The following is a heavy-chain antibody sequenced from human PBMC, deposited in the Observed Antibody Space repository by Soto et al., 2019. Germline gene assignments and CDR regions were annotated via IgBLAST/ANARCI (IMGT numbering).Heavy chain of an antibody. CDR3: ATVTTPLYCSGGSCYPR. CDR2: ISGSGGST. Sequence: EVQLLESGGGLVQPGGSLRLSCAASGFTFSSYAMSWVRQAPGKGLEWVSAISGSGGSTYYADSVKGRFTISRDNSKNTLYLQMNSLRAEDTAVYYCATVTTPLYCSGGSCYPRWGQGTLVTVSS. J-gene: IGHJ1*01. D-gene: IGHD2-15*01. V-gene: IGHV3-23*01. CDR1: GFTFSSYA.